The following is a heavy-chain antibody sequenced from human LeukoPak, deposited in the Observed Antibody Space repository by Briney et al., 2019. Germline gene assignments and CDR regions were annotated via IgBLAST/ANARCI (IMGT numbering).Heavy chain of an antibody. CDR3: AKDPGAFPYLFDS. CDR2: VSDSGQSP. J-gene: IGHJ4*02. Sequence: GGSLRLSCEASGFTFRNYAMNWVRQSPGKGLEYVSGVSDSGQSPYYAASVRGRFTISRDNSNNTLYLQMNSLRAEDTAVYYCAKDPGAFPYLFDSWGQGTLVTVSS. D-gene: IGHD4/OR15-4a*01. V-gene: IGHV3-23*01. CDR1: GFTFRNYA.